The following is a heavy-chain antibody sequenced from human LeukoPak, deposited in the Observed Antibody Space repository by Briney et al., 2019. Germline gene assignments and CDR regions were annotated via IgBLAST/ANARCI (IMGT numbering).Heavy chain of an antibody. CDR3: ARSMVRGVEPHDWFDP. D-gene: IGHD3-10*01. J-gene: IGHJ5*02. Sequence: SVRVSLKASGDTFSSYAISWVRQAPGQGREWMGRIIPIFGTANYAQKFQGRVTMATDESTSTADMELSSLRSEDAAVYYCARSMVRGVEPHDWFDPWGQGTLVTVSS. V-gene: IGHV1-69*05. CDR1: GDTFSSYA. CDR2: IIPIFGTA.